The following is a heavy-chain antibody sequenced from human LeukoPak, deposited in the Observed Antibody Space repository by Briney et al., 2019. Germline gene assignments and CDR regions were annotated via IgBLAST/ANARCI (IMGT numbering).Heavy chain of an antibody. CDR2: IRYDGSNK. Sequence: GGSLRLSCAASGFTFSSYGIHWVRQAPGKGLEWVAFIRYDGSNKYYADSVKGRFTISRDNSKSTLYLYMNILRGDDTAVYYCARDTDPIVGALSLDYWGQGTLVTVSS. J-gene: IGHJ4*02. CDR1: GFTFSSYG. CDR3: ARDTDPIVGALSLDY. D-gene: IGHD1-26*01. V-gene: IGHV3-30*02.